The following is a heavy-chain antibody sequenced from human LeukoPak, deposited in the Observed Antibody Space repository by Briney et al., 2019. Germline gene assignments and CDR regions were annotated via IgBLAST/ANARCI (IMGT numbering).Heavy chain of an antibody. CDR3: ARGDLVRHYYYMDV. CDR1: GYTFTGYY. J-gene: IGHJ6*03. V-gene: IGHV1-2*02. CDR2: INPNIGDT. Sequence: GASVKVSCKASGYTFTGYYVHWVRQAPGQGLEWIGWINPNIGDTNYAQKFQGGVTMTRDTSISTAYMELSGLRSDDTAVYYCARGDLVRHYYYMDVWGKGTTVTVSS. D-gene: IGHD6-6*01.